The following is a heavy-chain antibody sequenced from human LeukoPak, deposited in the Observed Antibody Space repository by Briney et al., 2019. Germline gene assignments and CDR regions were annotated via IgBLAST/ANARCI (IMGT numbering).Heavy chain of an antibody. D-gene: IGHD3-22*01. J-gene: IGHJ4*02. Sequence: GGSLRLSCAASGFSFGSFAMSWVRQAPGKGLEWVSGIIGSGGTTFYADSVKGRFTISRDNSKNTLYLQMDSLRAEDAAVYYCARDWGAYYHFFDYWGQGTLVTVSS. CDR1: GFSFGSFA. CDR2: IIGSGGTT. CDR3: ARDWGAYYHFFDY. V-gene: IGHV3-23*01.